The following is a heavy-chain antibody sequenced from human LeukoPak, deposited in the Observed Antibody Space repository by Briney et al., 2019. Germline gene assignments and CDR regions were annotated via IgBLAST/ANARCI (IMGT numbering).Heavy chain of an antibody. CDR3: ARDTNLRDSFDI. CDR1: GGSISISSYY. CDR2: VFYSGKT. J-gene: IGHJ3*02. V-gene: IGHV4-61*01. Sequence: PSETLSLTCTVSGGSISISSYYWSWIRQSPGKGLEWIGYVFYSGKTDYSPSLRSRVSMSVDTSKNQFSLKVTSVTVADTAVYYCARDTNLRDSFDIWDQGTMVTVSS. D-gene: IGHD2-8*01.